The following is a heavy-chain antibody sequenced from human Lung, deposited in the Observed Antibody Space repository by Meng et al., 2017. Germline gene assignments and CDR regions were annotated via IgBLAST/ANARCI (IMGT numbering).Heavy chain of an antibody. CDR1: GGSINNYY. J-gene: IGHJ5*02. D-gene: IGHD3-16*01. V-gene: IGHV4-4*07. Sequence: QAQRQGSGQGLVKASETLSLTCTVSGGSINNYYWSWIRQPAGKGLEWIGRIYSSGSTDYNPSLRSRVTMSVDTSKNQFSLKLTSVTAADTAVYYCTRQFFDYVWGSYRPNWFDAWGQGTLVTVSS. CDR3: TRQFFDYVWGSYRPNWFDA. CDR2: IYSSGST.